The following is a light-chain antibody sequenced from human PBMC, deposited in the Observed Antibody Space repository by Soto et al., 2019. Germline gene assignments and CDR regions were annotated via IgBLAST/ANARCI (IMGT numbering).Light chain of an antibody. Sequence: QSVLTQPASVSGSPGQSITISCTGTSSDVGSYNLVSWYQQHPGKAPKLMIYEGSKRPSGVSNRFSGSKSGNTASLTISGLQAGDKADYYCCSDAGSSSHVVFGGGTKLTV. CDR2: EGS. V-gene: IGLV2-23*01. J-gene: IGLJ2*01. CDR3: CSDAGSSSHVV. CDR1: SSDVGSYNL.